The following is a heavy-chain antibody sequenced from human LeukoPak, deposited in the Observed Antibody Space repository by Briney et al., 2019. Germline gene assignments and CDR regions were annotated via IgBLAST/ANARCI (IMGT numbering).Heavy chain of an antibody. V-gene: IGHV4-4*07. CDR3: ARASPTTNKGAYGWFDP. Sequence: SETLSPTCTVSGGSISGYYWSWIRQPAGKGLERIGRIYTSGSTNYNPSLKSRVTMSVDTSKNQFSLKLSSVTAADTAVYYCARASPTTNKGAYGWFDPWGQGTLVTVSS. D-gene: IGHD1-14*01. CDR2: IYTSGST. CDR1: GGSISGYY. J-gene: IGHJ5*02.